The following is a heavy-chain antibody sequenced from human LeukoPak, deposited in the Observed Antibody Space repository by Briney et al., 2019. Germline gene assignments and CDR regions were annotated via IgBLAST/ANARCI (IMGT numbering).Heavy chain of an antibody. Sequence: SETLSLTCTVSGGSISSSSYYWGWIRQPPGKGLEWIGSIYYSGSTYYNPSLKSRVTISVDTSKNQFSLKLSSVTAADTAVYYCARASPAGYYDILTGYSPYYFDYWGQGTLVTVSS. CDR1: GGSISSSSYY. D-gene: IGHD3-9*01. CDR2: IYYSGST. V-gene: IGHV4-39*07. CDR3: ARASPAGYYDILTGYSPYYFDY. J-gene: IGHJ4*02.